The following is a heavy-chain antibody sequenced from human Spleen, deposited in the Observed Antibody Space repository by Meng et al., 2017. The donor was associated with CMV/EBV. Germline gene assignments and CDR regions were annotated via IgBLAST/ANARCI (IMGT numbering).Heavy chain of an antibody. CDR1: GGSISSYY. Sequence: QVQLQESVPGLVKPSETLSLTCTVSGGSISSYYWSWIRQPPGKGLEWIAYFYHTGSANNNPSLKSRVTISVDTSKNQFSLKLSSVTAADTAVYYCARGRSSGIVVVPAANFDYWGQGTLVTVSS. CDR2: FYHTGSA. D-gene: IGHD2-2*01. V-gene: IGHV4-59*12. CDR3: ARGRSSGIVVVPAANFDY. J-gene: IGHJ4*02.